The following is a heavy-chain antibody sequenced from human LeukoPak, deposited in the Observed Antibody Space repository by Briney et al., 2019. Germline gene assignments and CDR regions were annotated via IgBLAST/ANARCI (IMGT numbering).Heavy chain of an antibody. CDR1: GGSISSGSYY. CDR2: IYYSGST. J-gene: IGHJ4*02. Sequence: SQTLSLTCTVSGGSISSGSYYWSWIRQPAGKGLEWIGYIYYSGSTNYNPSLKSRVTISVDTSKNQFSLKLSSVTAADTAVYYCARGSSGSRDYWGQGTLVTVSS. V-gene: IGHV4-61*10. D-gene: IGHD6-19*01. CDR3: ARGSSGSRDY.